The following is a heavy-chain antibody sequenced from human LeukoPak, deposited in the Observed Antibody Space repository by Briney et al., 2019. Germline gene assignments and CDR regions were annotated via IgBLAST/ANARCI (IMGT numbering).Heavy chain of an antibody. CDR2: ISSSGSTI. CDR3: ARDGGDYYDSSGYPDAFDI. D-gene: IGHD3-22*01. CDR1: GFTFSSYW. Sequence: GGSLRLSCAASGFTFSSYWMSWVRQAPGKGLEWVSYISSSGSTIYYADSVKGRFTISRDNAKNSLYLQMNSLRAEDTAVYYCARDGGDYYDSSGYPDAFDIWGQGTMVTVSS. V-gene: IGHV3-48*04. J-gene: IGHJ3*02.